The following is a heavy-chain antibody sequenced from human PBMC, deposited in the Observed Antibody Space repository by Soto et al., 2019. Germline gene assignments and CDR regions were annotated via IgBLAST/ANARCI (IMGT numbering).Heavy chain of an antibody. CDR2: ISGGGRPI. CDR1: GFTFSTFS. CDR3: ARDLGGAVDS. D-gene: IGHD3-10*01. V-gene: IGHV3-48*02. J-gene: IGHJ4*02. Sequence: ESEGGSVQPGGSLRLSCAASGFTFSTFSMNWVRQAPGRGLEWISYISGGGRPISYADSVKGRFTITRDNAKNSLYLQMGGLTYEDAAVYYCARDLGGAVDSWGEGTVVTVSS.